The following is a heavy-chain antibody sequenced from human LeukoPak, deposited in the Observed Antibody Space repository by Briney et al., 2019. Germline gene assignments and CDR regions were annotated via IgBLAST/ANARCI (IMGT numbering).Heavy chain of an antibody. CDR3: ARVRCSSTSCYNDY. CDR2: INPNSGGT. CDR1: GYTFTGYY. J-gene: IGHJ4*02. Sequence: ASVKVSCKASGYTFTGYYMHWVRQAPGQGLEWMGWINPNSGGTNYAQKFQGRVTMTRDTSISTAYMELSRLRSDDTAVYYYARVRCSSTSCYNDYWGQGTLVTVSS. V-gene: IGHV1-2*02. D-gene: IGHD2-2*02.